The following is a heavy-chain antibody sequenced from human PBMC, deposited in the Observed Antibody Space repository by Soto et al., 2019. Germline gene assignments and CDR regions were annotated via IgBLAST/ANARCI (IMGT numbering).Heavy chain of an antibody. D-gene: IGHD3-16*01. CDR1: GFTFSSYA. Sequence: EVQLLESGGGLVQPGESLRLSCAASGFTFSSYAMGWVRQAPGKGLEWVSTISGSGGVTYYADSVKGRSTISRDNXSXXLYLQMNSLRAEDTAVYYCAELNHPQTSPFYAFDPWGQGTLVTVSS. J-gene: IGHJ5*02. V-gene: IGHV3-23*01. CDR3: AELNHPQTSPFYAFDP. CDR2: ISGSGGVT.